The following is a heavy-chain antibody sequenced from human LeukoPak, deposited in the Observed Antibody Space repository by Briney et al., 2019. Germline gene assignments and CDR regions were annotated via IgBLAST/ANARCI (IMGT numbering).Heavy chain of an antibody. CDR1: GGTFSSYA. CDR2: IIPIFGTA. J-gene: IGHJ3*02. V-gene: IGHV1-69*13. Sequence: ASVKVSCKASGGTFSSYAISWVRQAPGQGLEWMGGIIPIFGTANYAQKFQGRVTITADESTSTAYMELSSPRSEDTAVYYCARAIDYGVAFDIWGQGTMVTVSS. D-gene: IGHD4-17*01. CDR3: ARAIDYGVAFDI.